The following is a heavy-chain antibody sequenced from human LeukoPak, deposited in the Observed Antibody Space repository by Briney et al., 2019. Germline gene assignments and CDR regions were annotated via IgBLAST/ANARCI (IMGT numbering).Heavy chain of an antibody. J-gene: IGHJ4*02. D-gene: IGHD5-18*01. V-gene: IGHV4-34*01. CDR3: ARSGVRGSWGYSYGPWLFDY. Sequence: SETLSLTCAVYGGSFSGYYRSWIRQPPGKGLEWIGEINHSGSTNYNPSLKSRVTISVDTSKNQFSLKLSSVTAADTAVYYCARSGVRGSWGYSYGPWLFDYWGQGTLVTVSS. CDR2: INHSGST. CDR1: GGSFSGYY.